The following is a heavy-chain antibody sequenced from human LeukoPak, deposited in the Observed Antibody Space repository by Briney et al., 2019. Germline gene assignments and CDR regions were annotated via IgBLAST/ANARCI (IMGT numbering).Heavy chain of an antibody. D-gene: IGHD1-26*01. CDR2: INTNTGNP. V-gene: IGHV7-4-1*02. CDR1: GYTFTSYA. J-gene: IGHJ3*02. Sequence: EASVKVSCKASGYTFTSYAMNWVRQAPGQGLEWMGWINTNTGNPTYAQGFTGRFVFSLDTSVSTAYLQISSLKAEDTAVYYCARDPYGWGGSHSCAFDIWGQGTMVTVSS. CDR3: ARDPYGWGGSHSCAFDI.